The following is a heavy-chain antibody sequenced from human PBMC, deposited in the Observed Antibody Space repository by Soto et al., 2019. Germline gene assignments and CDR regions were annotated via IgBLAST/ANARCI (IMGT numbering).Heavy chain of an antibody. J-gene: IGHJ3*02. D-gene: IGHD3-10*01. CDR2: ISAYNGNI. CDR1: SDPFTTYG. V-gene: IGHV1-18*01. CDR3: ARGKGEWTNDAFDI. Sequence: QVQLVQSGAEVKKPGASVKVSCKASSDPFTTYGINWVRQAPGQGLEWMGWISAYNGNINYAQKLQGRVTMTTDTSTSTVYMALRTLRSDDTAVYYYARGKGEWTNDAFDIWGQGTMVTVSS.